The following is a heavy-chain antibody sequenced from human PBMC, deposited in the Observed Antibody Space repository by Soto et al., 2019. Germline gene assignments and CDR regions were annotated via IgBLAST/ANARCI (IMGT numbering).Heavy chain of an antibody. V-gene: IGHV3-64D*06. CDR1: GFTFSSYA. CDR2: ISSNGGST. Sequence: LRLSCSASGFTFSSYAMHWVRQAPGKGLEYVSAISSNGGSTYYADSVKGRFTISRDNSKNTLYLQMSSLRAEDTAVYYCVKDPRRDHMAAGYFDYWGQGTQVTVSS. D-gene: IGHD6-13*01. J-gene: IGHJ4*02. CDR3: VKDPRRDHMAAGYFDY.